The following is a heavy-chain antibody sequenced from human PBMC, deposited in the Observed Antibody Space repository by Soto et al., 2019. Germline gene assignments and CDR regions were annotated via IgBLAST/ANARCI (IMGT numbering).Heavy chain of an antibody. CDR1: GGSISGYY. CDR2: IHYTGSS. J-gene: IGHJ4*02. V-gene: IGHV4-59*08. CDR3: ARHSNEYRKSLDN. D-gene: IGHD4-4*01. Sequence: QLQLQESGPGLVKPSETLSLTCPVSGGSISGYYWSWIRQPPGKGLEWIAFIHYTGSSNSNPSLGXRXXMTIDPSKNQFSLKLSSVPAADTAVYYCARHSNEYRKSLDNWGQGTLVTVS.